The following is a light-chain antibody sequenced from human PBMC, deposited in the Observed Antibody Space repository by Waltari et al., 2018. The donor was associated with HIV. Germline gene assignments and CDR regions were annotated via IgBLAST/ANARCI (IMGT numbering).Light chain of an antibody. J-gene: IGKJ3*01. CDR3: QQYYSTPFT. V-gene: IGKV4-1*01. CDR1: QSLLNSSNNKNY. Sequence: DIVLTQSPGSLAVSLGERATINCKSSQSLLNSSNNKNYLAWYQQKPGQPPKLLIYWASTRESGLPDRFSGSGSGTEFTLTISSLQAEDVAVYYCQQYYSTPFTFGPGTKVDSK. CDR2: WAS.